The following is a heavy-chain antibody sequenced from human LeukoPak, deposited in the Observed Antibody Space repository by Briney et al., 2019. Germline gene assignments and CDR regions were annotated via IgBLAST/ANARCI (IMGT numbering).Heavy chain of an antibody. J-gene: IGHJ4*02. V-gene: IGHV1-69*05. CDR3: ARDPLSNYYDSSGYYSFDY. CDR2: IIPIFGTA. Sequence: SVKVSCKASGGTFSSYAISWVRQAPGQGLEWMGRIIPIFGTANYAQKFQGRVTITTDESTSTAYMELSSLRSEDTAVYYCARDPLSNYYDSSGYYSFDYWGQGTLVAVSS. D-gene: IGHD3-22*01. CDR1: GGTFSSYA.